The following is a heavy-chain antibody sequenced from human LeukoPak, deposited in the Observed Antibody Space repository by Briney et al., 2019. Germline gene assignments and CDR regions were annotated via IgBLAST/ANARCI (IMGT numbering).Heavy chain of an antibody. J-gene: IGHJ4*02. Sequence: PGGSLRLSCAASGFTFSSYEMNWVRQAPGKGLEWVSYISSSGSTIYYADSVKGRFTSSRDNAKNSLYLQMDSLRAEDTAVYYCASLSITMIVVVSDYWGQGTLVTVSS. V-gene: IGHV3-48*03. CDR1: GFTFSSYE. CDR3: ASLSITMIVVVSDY. D-gene: IGHD3-22*01. CDR2: ISSSGSTI.